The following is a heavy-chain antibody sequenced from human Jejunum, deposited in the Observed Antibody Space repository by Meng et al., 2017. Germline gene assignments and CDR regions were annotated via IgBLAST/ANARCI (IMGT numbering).Heavy chain of an antibody. J-gene: IGHJ3*02. V-gene: IGHV1-8*03. D-gene: IGHD5-18*01. CDR3: ARALAMAGSTDSSADAFDI. Sequence: QVQLAQSGAEVKKPGASVKVSCKASGYTFTTYDINWVRQAPGQGLEWMGWMNAKTGNAVYAQKFQGRVTITRDTSISTANMELSSLTSEDTAVYYCARALAMAGSTDSSADAFDIWGQGTLVTVSS. CDR1: GYTFTTYD. CDR2: MNAKTGNA.